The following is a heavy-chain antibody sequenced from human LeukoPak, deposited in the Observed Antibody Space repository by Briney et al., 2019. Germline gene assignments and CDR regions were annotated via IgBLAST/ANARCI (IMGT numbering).Heavy chain of an antibody. V-gene: IGHV3-21*01. CDR1: GFTFSDYT. J-gene: IGHJ4*02. CDR3: ARDLYYDILTGPTRRYFDF. Sequence: GGSLRLSCVASGFTFSDYTMTRVRQAPGKGLEWVSSITSGSNFMYYADSVKGRFTISRDNAKNSLYLQMNSLRAEDTAVYYCARDLYYDILTGPTRRYFDFWGRGTLVTVSS. D-gene: IGHD3-9*01. CDR2: ITSGSNFM.